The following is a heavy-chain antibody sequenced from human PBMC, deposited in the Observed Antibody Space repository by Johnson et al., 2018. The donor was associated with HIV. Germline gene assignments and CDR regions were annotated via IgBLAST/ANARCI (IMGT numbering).Heavy chain of an antibody. J-gene: IGHJ3*02. CDR1: GFTLGSYD. CDR3: ALSYSLDAFDI. V-gene: IGHV3-13*01. CDR2: IDSDGET. D-gene: IGHD2-21*01. Sequence: EVQLVESGGGLVQRGGSLRLSCEASGFTLGSYDMHWVRQAAGKGLEWVSEIDSDGETYYPASVKGRFTTSRENYKNSFYLHMNSLRAEDTAVYYCALSYSLDAFDIWGQGTMVTVSS.